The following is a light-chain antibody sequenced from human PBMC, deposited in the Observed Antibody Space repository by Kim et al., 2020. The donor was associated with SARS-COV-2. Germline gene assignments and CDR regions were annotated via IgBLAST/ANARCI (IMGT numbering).Light chain of an antibody. CDR3: QQYYNFPNS. J-gene: IGKJ2*03. CDR2: AAS. Sequence: AIRLTQSPSSLSASTGDRVSISCRASQDISSYLAWYQQKPGKAPEFLIYAASTLQTGVPLRFSGSGSGTNFTLTISCLQAEDFATYYCQQYYNFPNSFGQGTKLEI. V-gene: IGKV1-8*01. CDR1: QDISSY.